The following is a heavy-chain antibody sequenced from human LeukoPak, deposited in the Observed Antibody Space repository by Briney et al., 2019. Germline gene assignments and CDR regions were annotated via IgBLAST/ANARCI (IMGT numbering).Heavy chain of an antibody. CDR1: GFIFSSYD. CDR3: ARGYYGSGSYYFDY. CDR2: IGTAGDT. Sequence: PGGSLRLSCAASGFIFSSYDMHWVRQATGKGLEWVSAIGTAGDTYYPGSVRGRFTISRENAKNSLYLQMNSLRSGDTAVYYCARGYYGSGSYYFDYWGQGTLVTVSS. V-gene: IGHV3-13*01. J-gene: IGHJ4*02. D-gene: IGHD3-10*01.